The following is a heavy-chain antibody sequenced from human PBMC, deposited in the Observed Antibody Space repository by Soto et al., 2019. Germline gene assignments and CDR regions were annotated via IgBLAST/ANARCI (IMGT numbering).Heavy chain of an antibody. Sequence: QVQRVQSGAEVKKPGASVKVSCKTSGYTFTSYHMSWVRQAPGQGLEWMGWISAYNTNTNYAQKFQGRVTMTTDTLTSTAYMELRSLRSDDTAVYYCARDTPPTDYWGQGTLVTVSS. CDR1: GYTFTSYH. J-gene: IGHJ4*02. CDR2: ISAYNTNT. V-gene: IGHV1-18*01. CDR3: ARDTPPTDY.